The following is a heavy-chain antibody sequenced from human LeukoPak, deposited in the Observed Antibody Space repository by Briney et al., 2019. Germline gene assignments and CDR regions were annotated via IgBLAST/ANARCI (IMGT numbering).Heavy chain of an antibody. V-gene: IGHV1-2*02. Sequence: ASVKVSCKASGYTFTGYYMHWVRQAPGQGLEWMGWINPDGGGTNYAQKFQGRVTMTRDTSISTAYMELSRLRSDDTAVYYCARDPASIAAAGTDYYYYYMDVWGKGTTVTVSS. CDR2: INPDGGGT. J-gene: IGHJ6*03. CDR1: GYTFTGYY. D-gene: IGHD6-13*01. CDR3: ARDPASIAAAGTDYYYYYMDV.